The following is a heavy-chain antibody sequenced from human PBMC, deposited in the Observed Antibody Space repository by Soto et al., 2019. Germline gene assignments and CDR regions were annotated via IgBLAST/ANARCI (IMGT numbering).Heavy chain of an antibody. CDR1: GGSVGSYF. Sequence: SETLSLTCTVSGGSVGSYFWSWIRQPPGKGLEWMAYIYYSGSTNYDPSLKSGLTAAVDTSTNQFSLRLSSVTAADTAVYYCGRLGGMAMVRGVLTGFDIRAEGTLV. D-gene: IGHD3-10*01. J-gene: IGHJ3*02. V-gene: IGHV4-59*08. CDR3: GRLGGMAMVRGVLTGFDI. CDR2: IYYSGST.